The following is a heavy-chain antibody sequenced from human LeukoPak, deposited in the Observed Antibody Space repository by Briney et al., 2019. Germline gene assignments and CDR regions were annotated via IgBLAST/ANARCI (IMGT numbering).Heavy chain of an antibody. V-gene: IGHV4-4*09. D-gene: IGHD6-6*01. Sequence: PSETLSLTCSVSDGSISSYYWSWIRQPPGKGLEWIGYIHSSGSTHYNPSLKGRVTISIDTSKNQFSLKLSSVTAADSAVYYCARLTRLSTSPDRYYLDYWGQGTLVTVSS. CDR3: ARLTRLSTSPDRYYLDY. CDR1: DGSISSYY. J-gene: IGHJ4*02. CDR2: IHSSGST.